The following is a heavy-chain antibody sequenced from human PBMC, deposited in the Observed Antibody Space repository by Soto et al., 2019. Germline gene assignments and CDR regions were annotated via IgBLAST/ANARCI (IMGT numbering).Heavy chain of an antibody. D-gene: IGHD6-13*01. J-gene: IGHJ6*02. V-gene: IGHV1-18*01. Sequence: GASVKVSCKASGYTFTSYGISWVRQAPGQGLEWMGWISAYNGNTNYAQKLQGRVTMTRDTSTSTVYMELSSLRSEDTAVYYCARYIAAAATLDYYYGMDVWGQGTTVTVSS. CDR1: GYTFTSYG. CDR3: ARYIAAAATLDYYYGMDV. CDR2: ISAYNGNT.